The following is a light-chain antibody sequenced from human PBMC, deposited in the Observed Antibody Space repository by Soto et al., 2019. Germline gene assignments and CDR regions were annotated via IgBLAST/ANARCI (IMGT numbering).Light chain of an antibody. J-gene: IGKJ5*01. CDR2: GAS. CDR3: QQYGSSPPIT. Sequence: EIVLTQSPGTLSLSPGDRATLSCRASQSVISSYLAWYQQKPGQAPRLLIYGASTRATGIPDRFSGDGSVTHFTLTISRLEAEDFAVYYCQQYGSSPPITFGQGTRLEIK. V-gene: IGKV3-20*01. CDR1: QSVISSY.